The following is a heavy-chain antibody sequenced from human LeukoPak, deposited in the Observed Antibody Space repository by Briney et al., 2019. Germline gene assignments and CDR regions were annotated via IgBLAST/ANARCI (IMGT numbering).Heavy chain of an antibody. Sequence: PGGSLRLSCEASGFSFSAAWMTWVRQAPGKGLECVATIKNDGSDKYYVDSVKGRFTLSRDNAKNSVYLQMNSLRVEDTAVYYCVNLGYSDGGQGTLVTVSS. V-gene: IGHV3-7*01. CDR2: IKNDGSDK. CDR3: VNLGYSD. CDR1: GFSFSAAW. J-gene: IGHJ4*02. D-gene: IGHD5-12*01.